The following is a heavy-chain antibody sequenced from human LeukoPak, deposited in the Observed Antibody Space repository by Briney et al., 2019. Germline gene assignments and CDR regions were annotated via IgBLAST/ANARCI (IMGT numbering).Heavy chain of an antibody. V-gene: IGHV4-39*07. CDR3: ARGGRRDGYNTLDY. D-gene: IGHD5-24*01. Sequence: PSETLSLTCTVSGGSISSSSYYWGWIRQPPGKGLEWIGSIYYSGSTYYNPSLKSRVTISVDTSKNQFSLKLSSVTAADTAVYYCARGGRRDGYNTLDYWGQGTLVTVSS. CDR1: GGSISSSSYY. J-gene: IGHJ4*02. CDR2: IYYSGST.